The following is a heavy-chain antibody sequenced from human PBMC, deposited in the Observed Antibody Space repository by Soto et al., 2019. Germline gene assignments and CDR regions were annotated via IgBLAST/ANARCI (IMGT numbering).Heavy chain of an antibody. CDR2: IYHRGSA. D-gene: IGHD6-13*01. Sequence: SETLSLTCAVSGGSIRSSNWWSWVRQPPGKGLEWIGKIYHRGSANYNPSLKSRVTMSLDISKSQFSLRLTSVTAADTAVYFCARYNAASGTYYFDYWGRGALVTVSS. J-gene: IGHJ4*02. V-gene: IGHV4-4*02. CDR1: GGSIRSSNW. CDR3: ARYNAASGTYYFDY.